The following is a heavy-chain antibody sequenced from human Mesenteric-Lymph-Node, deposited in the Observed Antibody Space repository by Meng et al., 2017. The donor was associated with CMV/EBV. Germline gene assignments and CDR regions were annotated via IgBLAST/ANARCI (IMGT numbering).Heavy chain of an antibody. D-gene: IGHD2-2*01. CDR2: ISSDSRYI. Sequence: GGSLRLSCADSGFTFSSYSMNWVRQAPGKGLEWVSSISSDSRYIYYADSVNGRFTISRDNGKNSVYLQMNSLIAEDAAVYYCARDAPAIIDYWGQGTLVTVSS. CDR3: ARDAPAIIDY. J-gene: IGHJ4*02. CDR1: GFTFSSYS. V-gene: IGHV3-21*01.